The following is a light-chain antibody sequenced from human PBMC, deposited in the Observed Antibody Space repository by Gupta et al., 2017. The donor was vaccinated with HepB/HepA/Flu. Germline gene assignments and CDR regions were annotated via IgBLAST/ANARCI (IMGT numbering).Light chain of an antibody. CDR2: GAS. CDR3: QQYKNWPPYT. CDR1: QSVSSN. V-gene: IGKV3-15*01. Sequence: EIVMTQSPATPSVSPGERATLSCRASQSVSSNLAWYQQKPGQAPRLLIYGASTRATGIPARFSGSGSGTEFTLTISSLQSEDFAVYYCQQYKNWPPYTFGQGTKLEIK. J-gene: IGKJ2*01.